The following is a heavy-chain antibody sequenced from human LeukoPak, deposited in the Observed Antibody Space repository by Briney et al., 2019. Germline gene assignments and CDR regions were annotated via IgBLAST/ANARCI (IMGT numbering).Heavy chain of an antibody. J-gene: IGHJ4*02. Sequence: GGSLRLSCAASRFTFSSYWMHWVRQAPVKGLVWVSRINSDGSSTSYADSVKGRFTISRDNAKNTLYLQMNSLRAEDTAVYYCARAGYCSGGSCYLLYYFDYWGQGTLVTVSS. D-gene: IGHD2-15*01. CDR3: ARAGYCSGGSCYLLYYFDY. CDR2: INSDGSST. V-gene: IGHV3-74*01. CDR1: RFTFSSYW.